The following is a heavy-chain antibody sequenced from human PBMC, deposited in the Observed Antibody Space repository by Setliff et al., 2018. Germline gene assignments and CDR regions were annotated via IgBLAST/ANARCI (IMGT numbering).Heavy chain of an antibody. D-gene: IGHD2-2*01. Sequence: ASVKVSCKASGYSLSNYVMNWVRRAPGQGLEWMGWINTKTGDPTYAQGYTGRFAFSLDTSDSATYLDISNLKAEDTAVYYCASCTTANCFVVGHWFDPWGQGTLVTVSS. CDR1: GYSLSNYV. CDR2: INTKTGDP. J-gene: IGHJ5*02. V-gene: IGHV7-4-1*02. CDR3: ASCTTANCFVVGHWFDP.